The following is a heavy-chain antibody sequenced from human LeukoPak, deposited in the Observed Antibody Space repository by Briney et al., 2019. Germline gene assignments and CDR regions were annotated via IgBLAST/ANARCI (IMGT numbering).Heavy chain of an antibody. CDR1: GGSISTSNYY. CDR3: ARRDGYYYYYGSGSSHEFDY. D-gene: IGHD3-10*01. Sequence: SETLSLTCTVSGGSISTSNYYWGWIRQPPGKGLEWIGNIFYSPSLKSRVTISVDTSKNQFSLKLSSVTAADTAVYYCARRDGYYYYYGSGSSHEFDYWGQGTLVTVSS. CDR2: IFY. J-gene: IGHJ4*02. V-gene: IGHV4-39*07.